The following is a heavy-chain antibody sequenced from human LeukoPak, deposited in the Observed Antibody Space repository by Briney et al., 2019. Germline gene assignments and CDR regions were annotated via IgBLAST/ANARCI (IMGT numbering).Heavy chain of an antibody. CDR1: GGIFSSYA. D-gene: IGHD5-18*01. Sequence: VASVKVSCKASGGIFSSYAISWVRQAPGQGLEWMGRIIPILGIANYAQKFQGRVTITADKSTNTAYMDLSSLRSEDTAVYYCATDGDRYGYELDYWGQGTLVTVSS. V-gene: IGHV1-69*04. CDR3: ATDGDRYGYELDY. CDR2: IIPILGIA. J-gene: IGHJ4*02.